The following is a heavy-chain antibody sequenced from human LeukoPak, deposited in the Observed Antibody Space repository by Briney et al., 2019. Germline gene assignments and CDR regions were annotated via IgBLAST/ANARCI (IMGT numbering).Heavy chain of an antibody. V-gene: IGHV1-8*01. Sequence: ASVKVSCKASGYTFTSYDINWVRQATGQGLEWMGWMNPNSGNTGYAQKFQGRVTMTRNTSISTAYMELSSLRSEDTAVYYCAREGIYYYYYYMDVWGKGTTVTVSS. CDR3: AREGIYYYYYYMDV. CDR2: MNPNSGNT. CDR1: GYTFTSYD. J-gene: IGHJ6*03.